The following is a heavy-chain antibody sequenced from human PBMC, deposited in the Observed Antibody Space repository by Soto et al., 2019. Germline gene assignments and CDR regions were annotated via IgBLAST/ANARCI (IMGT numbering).Heavy chain of an antibody. D-gene: IGHD5-18*01. J-gene: IGHJ4*02. CDR2: IKDDGGET. CDR3: ARDQPGYSYGYGLGY. Sequence: PGGSLRLSCAASGFTFSSYWMNWVRQIPGKGLEWVANIKDDGGETYYADSVKGRFTISRDNAKNSLYLQMNSLRAEDTAVYYCARDQPGYSYGYGLGYWGQGTLVTVSS. V-gene: IGHV3-7*01. CDR1: GFTFSSYW.